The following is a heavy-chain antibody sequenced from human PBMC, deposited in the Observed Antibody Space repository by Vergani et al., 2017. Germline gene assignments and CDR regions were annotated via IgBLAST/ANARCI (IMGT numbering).Heavy chain of an antibody. CDR2: IYSGGST. CDR1: GFTVSSNY. V-gene: IGHV3-66*01. Sequence: EVQLVESGGGLVQPGGSLRLSCAASGFTVSSNYMSWVRQAPGKGLEWVSVIYSGGSTYYADSVKGRFTISRDNSKNTLYLQMNSLRAEDTAVYYCAKGYCSSTSCYREGYWGQGTLVTVSS. D-gene: IGHD2-2*02. J-gene: IGHJ4*02. CDR3: AKGYCSSTSCYREGY.